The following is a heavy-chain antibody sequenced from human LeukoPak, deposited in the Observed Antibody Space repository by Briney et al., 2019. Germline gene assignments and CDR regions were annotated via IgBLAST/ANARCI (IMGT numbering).Heavy chain of an antibody. CDR1: GGSISSYY. CDR2: IYYSGST. V-gene: IGHV4-59*08. J-gene: IGHJ4*02. CDR3: ARHARRSHNFDY. Sequence: SETLSLTCTVSGGSISSYYWSWIRQPPGKGLEWIGYIYYSGSTNYNPSLKSRVTISVDTSKNQFSLKLSSVTAADTAVYYCARHARRSHNFDYWGQGTLVTVSS.